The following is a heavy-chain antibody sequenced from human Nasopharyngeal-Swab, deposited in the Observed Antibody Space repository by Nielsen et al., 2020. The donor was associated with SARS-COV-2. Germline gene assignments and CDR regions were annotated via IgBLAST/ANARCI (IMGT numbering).Heavy chain of an antibody. CDR3: ARRVARAPRHEGDYYYGMDV. J-gene: IGHJ6*02. CDR2: IYYSGST. D-gene: IGHD3-16*01. Sequence: WIRQPPGKRLEWIGSIYYSGSTYYNPSLKSRVTISVDTSKNQFSLKLSSVTAADTAVYYCARRVARAPRHEGDYYYGMDVWGQGTTVTVSS. V-gene: IGHV4-39*01.